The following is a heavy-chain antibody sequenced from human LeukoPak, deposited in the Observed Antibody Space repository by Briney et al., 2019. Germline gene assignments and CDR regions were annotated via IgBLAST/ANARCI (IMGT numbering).Heavy chain of an antibody. CDR3: ARDSRALVPAAARSPIDY. J-gene: IGHJ4*02. CDR2: ISSRSSYI. CDR1: GFTFSSYS. V-gene: IGHV3-21*01. D-gene: IGHD2-2*01. Sequence: GGSLRLSCAASGFTFSSYSMNWVRQAPGKGLEWVPSISSRSSYIYYADSVKGRFTISRDNAKNSLYLQMNSLRAEDTAVYYCARDSRALVPAAARSPIDYWGQGTLVTVSS.